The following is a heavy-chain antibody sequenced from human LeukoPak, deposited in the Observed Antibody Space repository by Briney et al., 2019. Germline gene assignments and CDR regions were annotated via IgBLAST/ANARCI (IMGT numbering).Heavy chain of an antibody. V-gene: IGHV3-21*01. Sequence: GGSLRLSCAASGFTFSSYSMNWVRQAPGKGLEWVSSISSSSSYIYYADSVKGRFTISRDNAKNTLYLQMNSLRAEDTAVYYCAKDRNSSAARSGYGMDVWGQGTTVTVSS. CDR2: ISSSSSYI. D-gene: IGHD6-6*01. CDR3: AKDRNSSAARSGYGMDV. J-gene: IGHJ6*02. CDR1: GFTFSSYS.